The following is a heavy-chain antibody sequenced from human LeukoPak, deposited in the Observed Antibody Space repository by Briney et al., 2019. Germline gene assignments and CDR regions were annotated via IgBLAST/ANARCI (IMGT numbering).Heavy chain of an antibody. Sequence: GGSLRLSCAASGFTFSSYWMSWVRQAPGKGLEWVANIKQDGNEKYYVDSVKGRFTISRDNAQNSLYLQMGSLRAEDTAIFYCTSWSSCSSDNCQFNYWGQGTLVTVSS. CDR3: TSWSSCSSDNCQFNY. CDR2: IKQDGNEK. D-gene: IGHD2-15*01. V-gene: IGHV3-7*01. CDR1: GFTFSSYW. J-gene: IGHJ4*02.